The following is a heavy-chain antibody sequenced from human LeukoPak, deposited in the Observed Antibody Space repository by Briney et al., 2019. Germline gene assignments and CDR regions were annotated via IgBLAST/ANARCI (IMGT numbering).Heavy chain of an antibody. CDR2: INSDGSST. V-gene: IGHV3-74*01. J-gene: IGHJ4*02. CDR1: GFTFSSYW. CDR3: AKAPGWFDY. Sequence: GGSLRLXCAASGFTFSSYWMHWVRQAPGKGLVWVSRINSDGSSTSYADSVKGRFTISRDNSKNTLYLQMNSLRAEDTAVYYCAKAPGWFDYWGQGTLVTVSS. D-gene: IGHD6-19*01.